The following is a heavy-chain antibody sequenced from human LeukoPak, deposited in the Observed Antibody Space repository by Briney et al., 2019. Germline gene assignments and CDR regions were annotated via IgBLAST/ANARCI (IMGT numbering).Heavy chain of an antibody. J-gene: IGHJ3*02. CDR1: GYSISSGYY. CDR2: IYHSGST. CDR3: ARETYYYDSSGFSRGHAFDI. V-gene: IGHV4-38-2*02. Sequence: SETLSLTCTVSGYSISSGYYWGWIRQPPGKGLEWIGSIYHSGSTYYNPSLKSRVTISVDTSKNQFSLKLSSVTAADTAVYYCARETYYYDSSGFSRGHAFDIWGQGTMVTVSS. D-gene: IGHD3-22*01.